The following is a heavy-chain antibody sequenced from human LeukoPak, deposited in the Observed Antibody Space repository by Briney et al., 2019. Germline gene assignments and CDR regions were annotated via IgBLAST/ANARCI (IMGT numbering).Heavy chain of an antibody. CDR2: ISSSGSTI. CDR1: GFTFSSYE. CDR3: ARDGAVAGTGDY. J-gene: IGHJ4*02. D-gene: IGHD6-19*01. Sequence: PGGSLRLSSAASGFTFSSYEMHWVRQAPGKGLEWVSYISSSGSTIYYADSVKGRFTISRDNAKNSLYLQMNSLRAEDTAVYYCARDGAVAGTGDYWGQGTLVTVSS. V-gene: IGHV3-48*03.